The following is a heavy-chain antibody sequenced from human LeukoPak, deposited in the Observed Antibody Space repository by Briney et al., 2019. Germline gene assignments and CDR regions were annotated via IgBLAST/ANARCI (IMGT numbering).Heavy chain of an antibody. CDR3: ARDYGDYGNDY. CDR1: GFTFSDCS. CDR2: ISGSGNTM. J-gene: IGHJ4*02. Sequence: GGSLRLSCAASGFTFSDCSMNWVRQAPGKGLEWVSYISGSGNTMYYADSVKGRFTISRDNAKNSLYLQMNSLRAEDTAVYYCARDYGDYGNDYWGQGTLVTVSS. V-gene: IGHV3-48*04. D-gene: IGHD4-17*01.